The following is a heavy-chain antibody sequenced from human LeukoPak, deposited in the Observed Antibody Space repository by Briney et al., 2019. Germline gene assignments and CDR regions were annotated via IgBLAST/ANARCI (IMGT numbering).Heavy chain of an antibody. CDR1: GYTSTGYY. CDR3: ARGVIAAAGTDDY. D-gene: IGHD6-13*01. V-gene: IGHV1-2*02. Sequence: EASVKVSCKASGYTSTGYYMHWVRQAPGQGLEWMGWINPNSGGTNYAQKFQGRVTMTRNTSISTAYMELSRLRSDDTAVYYCARGVIAAAGTDDYWGQGTLVTVSS. CDR2: INPNSGGT. J-gene: IGHJ4*02.